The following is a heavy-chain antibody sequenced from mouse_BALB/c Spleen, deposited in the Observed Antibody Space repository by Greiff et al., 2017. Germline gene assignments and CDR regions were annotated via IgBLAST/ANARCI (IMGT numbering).Heavy chain of an antibody. Sequence: QVQLKQSGPELVKPGASVRISCKASGYTFTSYYIHWVKQRPGQGLEWIGWIYPGNVNTKYNEKFKGKATLTADKSSSTAYMQLSSLTSEDSAVYFCARYEWYFDVWGAGTTVTVSS. J-gene: IGHJ1*01. V-gene: IGHV1S56*01. CDR2: IYPGNVNT. CDR1: GYTFTSYY. D-gene: IGHD2-14*01. CDR3: ARYEWYFDV.